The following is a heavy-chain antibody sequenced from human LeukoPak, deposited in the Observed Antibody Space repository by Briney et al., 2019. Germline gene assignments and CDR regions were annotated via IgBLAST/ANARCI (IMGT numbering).Heavy chain of an antibody. V-gene: IGHV3-7*04. J-gene: IGHJ4*02. CDR2: IQQDGGQK. CDR1: GFTFSNAW. CDR3: ARASNPWLQLS. Sequence: PGGSLRLSCAASGFTFSNAWMIWVRQAPGKGLEWVANIQQDGGQKRYADSVRGRFTVSRDNAQTSLYLHMNSLRAEDTAVYYCARASNPWLQLSWGQGTLVTVSS. D-gene: IGHD5-24*01.